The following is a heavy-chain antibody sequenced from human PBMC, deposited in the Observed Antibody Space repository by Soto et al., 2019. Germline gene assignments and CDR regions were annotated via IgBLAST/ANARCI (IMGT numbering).Heavy chain of an antibody. V-gene: IGHV1-2*02. CDR1: GYPLTAKY. CDR3: AKGGSSWTEWFDP. J-gene: IGHJ5*02. CDR2: INPSRGGT. Sequence: ASVKDSCKASGYPLTAKYLHWVRQAPGQGLEWMGWINPSRGGTKEAQKFRGRVTMTRDTSISAAYMELSRLTSDDTAVYYCAKGGSSWTEWFDPWGQGTLVTVSS. D-gene: IGHD6-13*01.